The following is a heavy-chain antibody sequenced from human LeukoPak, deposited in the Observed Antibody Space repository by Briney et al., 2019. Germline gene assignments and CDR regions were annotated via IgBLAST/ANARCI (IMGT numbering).Heavy chain of an antibody. J-gene: IGHJ4*02. Sequence: ASVKVSCKASGYTFTGYYMHWVRQAPGQGLEWMGWINPNSGGTNYAQKFQGWVTMTRDTSISTAYMELSRLRSDDTAVYYCARECGHYDSLDYFDYWGQETLVTGSS. CDR3: ARECGHYDSLDYFDY. D-gene: IGHD4-17*01. V-gene: IGHV1-2*04. CDR2: INPNSGGT. CDR1: GYTFTGYY.